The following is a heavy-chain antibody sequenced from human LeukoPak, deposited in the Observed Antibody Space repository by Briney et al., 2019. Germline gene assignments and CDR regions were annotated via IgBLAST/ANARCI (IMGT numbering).Heavy chain of an antibody. D-gene: IGHD3-22*01. Sequence: GGSLRLSRAASGFTFSDYYMSWIRQAPGKGLEWVSYISSSGSTTYYADSVKGRFTISRDNSKNTLYLQMNSLRAEDTAVYYCAKQGPINNYYDSSGYSPGAFDIWGQGTMVTVSS. CDR2: ISSSGSTT. J-gene: IGHJ3*02. CDR1: GFTFSDYY. V-gene: IGHV3-11*01. CDR3: AKQGPINNYYDSSGYSPGAFDI.